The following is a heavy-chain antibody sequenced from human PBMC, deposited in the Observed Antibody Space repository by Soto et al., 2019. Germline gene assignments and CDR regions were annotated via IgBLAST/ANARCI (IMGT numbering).Heavy chain of an antibody. D-gene: IGHD3-3*01. J-gene: IGHJ4*02. CDR1: GYTFTSYD. Sequence: GASVKVSCKASGYTFTSYDINWVRQATGQGLEWMGWMNPNSGNTGYTQKFQGRVTMTRNTSISTAYMELSSLRSEDTAVYYCARGYEGHYDFWRFDYWGQGTLVTVSS. CDR2: MNPNSGNT. CDR3: ARGYEGHYDFWRFDY. V-gene: IGHV1-8*01.